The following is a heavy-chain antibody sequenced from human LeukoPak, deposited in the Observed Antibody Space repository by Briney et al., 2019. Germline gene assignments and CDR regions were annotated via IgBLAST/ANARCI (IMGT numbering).Heavy chain of an antibody. CDR2: IIPIFGTA. Sequence: SVKVSCKASGGTFSSYAISWVRQAPGQGLEWMGGIIPIFGTANYAQKFQGRATITADESTSTAYMELSSLRSEDTAVYYCARGTMVRGVIEAVDYWGQGTLVTVSS. CDR3: ARGTMVRGVIEAVDY. CDR1: GGTFSSYA. J-gene: IGHJ4*02. D-gene: IGHD3-10*01. V-gene: IGHV1-69*13.